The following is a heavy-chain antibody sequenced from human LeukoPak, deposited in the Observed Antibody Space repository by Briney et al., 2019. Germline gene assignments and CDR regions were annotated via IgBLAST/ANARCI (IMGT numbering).Heavy chain of an antibody. V-gene: IGHV1-69*04. CDR1: GGTFSSYA. CDR2: IIPILGIA. D-gene: IGHD3-22*01. J-gene: IGHJ6*03. Sequence: SVKVSCKASGGTFSSYAISWVRQAPGQGLEWMGRIIPILGIANCAQKFQGRVTITADKSTSTAYMELSSLRSEDTAVYYCATAQGISSGYYYYYYMDVWGKGTTVTVSS. CDR3: ATAQGISSGYYYYYYMDV.